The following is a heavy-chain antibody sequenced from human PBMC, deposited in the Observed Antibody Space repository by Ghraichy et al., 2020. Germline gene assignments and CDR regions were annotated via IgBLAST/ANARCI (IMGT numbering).Heavy chain of an antibody. CDR2: INHSGST. J-gene: IGHJ4*02. V-gene: IGHV4-34*01. CDR3: ARYGRDRITIFGAPVSFGSYSRGYYFDY. Sequence: SETLSLTCAVYGGSFSGYYWSWIRQPPGKGLEWIGEINHSGSTNYNPSLKSRVTISVDTSKNQFSLKLSSVTAADTAVYYCARYGRDRITIFGAPVSFGSYSRGYYFDYWGQGTLVTVSS. CDR1: GGSFSGYY. D-gene: IGHD3-3*01.